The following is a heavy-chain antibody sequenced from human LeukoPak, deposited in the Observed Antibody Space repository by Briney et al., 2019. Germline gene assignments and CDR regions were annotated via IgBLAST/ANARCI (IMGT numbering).Heavy chain of an antibody. CDR1: GGSISSSSYY. J-gene: IGHJ3*02. CDR2: IYYSGST. D-gene: IGHD3-3*01. CDR3: ARESRSFWSGYSDAFDI. V-gene: IGHV4-39*07. Sequence: SETLSLTCTVSGGSISSSSYYWGWIRQPPGKGLEWIGSIYYSGSTYYNPSLKSRVTISVDTSKNQFSLKLSSVTAADTAVYYCARESRSFWSGYSDAFDIWGQGTMVTVSS.